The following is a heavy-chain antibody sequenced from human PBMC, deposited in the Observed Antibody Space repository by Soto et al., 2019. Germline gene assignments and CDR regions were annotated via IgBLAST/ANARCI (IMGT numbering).Heavy chain of an antibody. CDR3: ARDLPCSGGSDTPAYAFDI. Sequence: LRLSCAASGFTFSSYSMTWVRQASGKGLEWVSYISSSSSTIYYADSVKGRFTIYRDNAKNSLYLQMNSLRAEDTAVYYCARDLPCSGGSDTPAYAFDIWGQGTMVTVSS. D-gene: IGHD2-15*01. CDR1: GFTFSSYS. J-gene: IGHJ3*02. CDR2: ISSSSSTI. V-gene: IGHV3-48*01.